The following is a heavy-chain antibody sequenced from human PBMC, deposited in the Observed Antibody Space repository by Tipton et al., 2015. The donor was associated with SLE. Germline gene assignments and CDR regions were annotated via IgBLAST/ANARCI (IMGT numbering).Heavy chain of an antibody. D-gene: IGHD4-17*01. Sequence: SLRLSCAASGFTFSNYAMNWVRQAPGKGLEWVSLIYTDGNTYYGDSVKGRFTISRDNSKNALYPQLNTLRPEDTAVYYCASPRGDYGDYGMDVWGQGTTVTVSS. CDR1: GFTFSNYA. J-gene: IGHJ6*02. V-gene: IGHV3-23*03. CDR2: IYTDGNT. CDR3: ASPRGDYGDYGMDV.